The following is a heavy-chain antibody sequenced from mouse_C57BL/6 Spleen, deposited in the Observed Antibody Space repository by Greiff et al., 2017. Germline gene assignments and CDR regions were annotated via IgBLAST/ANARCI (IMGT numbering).Heavy chain of an antibody. CDR1: GYTFTSYW. V-gene: IGHV1-69*01. CDR2: IDPSDSYT. J-gene: IGHJ1*03. D-gene: IGHD1-1*01. Sequence: QVQLQQPGAELVMPGASVKLSCKASGYTFTSYWMHWVKQRPGQGLEWIGEIDPSDSYTNYNQKFKGKSTLTVDKSSSTAYMQLSSLTSEDSAVYYCARPVVAPNWYFDVWGTGTTDTVSS. CDR3: ARPVVAPNWYFDV.